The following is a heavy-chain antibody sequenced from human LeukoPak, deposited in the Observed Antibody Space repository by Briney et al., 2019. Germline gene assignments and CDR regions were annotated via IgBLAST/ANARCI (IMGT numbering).Heavy chain of an antibody. CDR3: ARPLDY. Sequence: GGSLRLSCAASGFTFSSYSMNWVRQAPGKGLEWVSYISSSSSTIYYADSVRGRFTISRDNAKNSLYLQMNSLRAEDTAVYYCARPLDYRGQGTLVTVSS. CDR2: ISSSSSTI. V-gene: IGHV3-48*01. CDR1: GFTFSSYS. J-gene: IGHJ4*02.